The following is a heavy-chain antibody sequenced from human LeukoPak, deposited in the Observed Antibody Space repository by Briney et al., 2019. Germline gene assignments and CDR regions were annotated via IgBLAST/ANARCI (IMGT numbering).Heavy chain of an antibody. V-gene: IGHV3-23*01. CDR3: PRALSQQLIRYSQD. CDR1: GFTFSNYA. J-gene: IGHJ1*01. Sequence: GGSLRLSCAASGFTFSNYAMSWVRQAPGKGLEWVSGISGSGGNSYYADSVKGRFTISRDNSKNTLYLQMNSLRADDTAVYYCPRALSQQLIRYSQDWGQGTLVTVSS. CDR2: ISGSGGNS. D-gene: IGHD1-1*01.